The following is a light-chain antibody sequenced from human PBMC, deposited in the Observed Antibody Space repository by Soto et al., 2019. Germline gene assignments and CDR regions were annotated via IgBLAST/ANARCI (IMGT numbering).Light chain of an antibody. CDR3: SSYTNTNTLV. Sequence: QSALPQPASGSGSPGQSISISCTGTRDVIDTYDYISLYQQHPGKAPKLIIYEVTYRPSGVSDRFSGSKSGNTAPLTITGLQAEDAGDYYGSSYTNTNTLVFGGGTKLTVL. J-gene: IGLJ3*02. CDR1: RDVIDTYDY. CDR2: EVT. V-gene: IGLV2-14*01.